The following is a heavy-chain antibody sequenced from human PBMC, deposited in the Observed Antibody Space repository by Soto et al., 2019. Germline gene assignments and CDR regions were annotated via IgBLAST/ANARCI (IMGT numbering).Heavy chain of an antibody. J-gene: IGHJ3*02. CDR3: AKDFMSYDSSGYYLGAFDI. CDR2: ISGSGGST. Sequence: LXLSCATSGFTLSSYAMSWVRQAPGKGLEWVSAISGSGGSTYYADSVKGRFTISRDNSKNTLYLQMNSLRAEDTAVYYCAKDFMSYDSSGYYLGAFDIWGQGTMVTVSS. V-gene: IGHV3-23*01. CDR1: GFTLSSYA. D-gene: IGHD3-22*01.